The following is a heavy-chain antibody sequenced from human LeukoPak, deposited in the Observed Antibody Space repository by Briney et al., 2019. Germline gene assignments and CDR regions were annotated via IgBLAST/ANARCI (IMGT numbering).Heavy chain of an antibody. CDR3: AREGAFYYYDSSGYFDDY. Sequence: ASEKVSCKASGYTFTSYGISWVRQAPGQGLEWMGWISAYNGNTNYAQKLQGRVTMTTDTSTSTAYMELRSLRSDDTAVYYCAREGAFYYYDSSGYFDDYWGQGTLVTVSS. CDR1: GYTFTSYG. V-gene: IGHV1-18*01. CDR2: ISAYNGNT. D-gene: IGHD3-22*01. J-gene: IGHJ4*02.